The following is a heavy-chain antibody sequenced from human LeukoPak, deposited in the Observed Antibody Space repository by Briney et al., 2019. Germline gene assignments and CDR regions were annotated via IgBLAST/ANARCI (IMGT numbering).Heavy chain of an antibody. CDR3: ARDLILRVGYNGDPDFDY. V-gene: IGHV1-46*01. CDR2: INPSGGST. J-gene: IGHJ4*02. D-gene: IGHD1-14*01. CDR1: GYTFTSYY. Sequence: ASVKVSCKASGYTFTSYYMHWVRQAPGQGLEWMGIINPSGGSTSYAQKFQGRVTMTRDTSTSTVYMELSSLRSEDTAVYYCARDLILRVGYNGDPDFDYWGQGTLVTVSS.